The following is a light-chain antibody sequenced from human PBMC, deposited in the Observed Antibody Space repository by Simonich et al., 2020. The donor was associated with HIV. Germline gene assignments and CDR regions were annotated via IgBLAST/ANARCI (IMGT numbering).Light chain of an antibody. J-gene: IGKJ2*01. Sequence: DIQMTQSPSSLSASVGGRVTITCRASQGIRNYLAWYQQKPGKTPKLLIYKASRLESGVPSRFSGSGSGTDFTLTISSLQPDDFATYYCQQYNGFSYTFGQGTKLEI. CDR2: KAS. CDR3: QQYNGFSYT. CDR1: QGIRNY. V-gene: IGKV1-5*03.